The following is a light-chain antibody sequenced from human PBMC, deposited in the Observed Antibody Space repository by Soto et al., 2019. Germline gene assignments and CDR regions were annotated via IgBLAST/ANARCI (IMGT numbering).Light chain of an antibody. J-gene: IGKJ4*01. CDR3: QQYGSPPLT. V-gene: IGKV3-20*01. CDR2: AAS. CDR1: QSISSSY. Sequence: EIVLTQSPGTLSLSPGEGGTLSCRASQSISSSYLAWYQQKPGQSPRLLIYAASSRATGIPDRFSGSGSGTDFTLTISRLEPEDLAVYHCQQYGSPPLTFGGGTKVEIK.